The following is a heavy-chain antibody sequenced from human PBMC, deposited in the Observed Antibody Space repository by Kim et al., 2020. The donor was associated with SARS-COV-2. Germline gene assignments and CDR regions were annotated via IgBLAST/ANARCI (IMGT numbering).Heavy chain of an antibody. CDR3: ARLITDRLAFDY. V-gene: IGHV4-39*01. CDR1: GGSISSSSYY. Sequence: SETLSLTCTVSGGSISSSSYYWGWIRQPPGKGLEWIGSIYYSGSTYYNPSLKSRVTISVDTSKNQFSLKLSSVTAADTAVYYFARLITDRLAFDYWGQGT. J-gene: IGHJ4*02. CDR2: IYYSGST. D-gene: IGHD3-16*01.